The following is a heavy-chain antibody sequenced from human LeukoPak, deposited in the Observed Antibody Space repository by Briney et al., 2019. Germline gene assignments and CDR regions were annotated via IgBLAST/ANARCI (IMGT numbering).Heavy chain of an antibody. Sequence: ASVKVSCKASGYTFTGYYMHWVRQAPGQGLEWMGWINPNSGGTNYAQKFQGRVTMTRDTSISTAYMELSRLRSDDTAVYYCTRGGSRYYDSSAYYPLDYWGQGALVTVSS. CDR3: TRGGSRYYDSSAYYPLDY. V-gene: IGHV1-2*02. CDR2: INPNSGGT. J-gene: IGHJ4*02. CDR1: GYTFTGYY. D-gene: IGHD3-22*01.